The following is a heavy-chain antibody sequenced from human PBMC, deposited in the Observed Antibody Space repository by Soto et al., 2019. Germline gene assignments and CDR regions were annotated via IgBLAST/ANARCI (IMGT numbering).Heavy chain of an antibody. CDR2: IWYDGSNK. D-gene: IGHD4-17*01. Sequence: GGSLRLSCAASGLTFSSYGMHWVRQAPGKGLEWVAVIWYDGSNKYYADSVKGRFTISRDNSKNTLYLQMNSLRAEDTAVYCCARDLYGAFKNAFDIWGQGTMVTVSS. J-gene: IGHJ3*02. CDR3: ARDLYGAFKNAFDI. CDR1: GLTFSSYG. V-gene: IGHV3-33*01.